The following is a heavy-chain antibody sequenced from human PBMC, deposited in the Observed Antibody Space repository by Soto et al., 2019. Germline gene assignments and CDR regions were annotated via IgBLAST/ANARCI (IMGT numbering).Heavy chain of an antibody. CDR3: ARDARHADYDY. CDR2: IHGTRSII. V-gene: IGHV3-48*02. J-gene: IGHJ4*02. Sequence: EVQLVESGGGLVQPGGSLRLSCEVSGFTFSIHAMHWVRQAPGKGLEWVAYIHGTRSIIYYADSVKGRFTISRDNAKNSLFLQMDSLRDEDTAVYYCARDARHADYDYGGQGTLVTVSS. D-gene: IGHD3-16*01. CDR1: GFTFSIHA.